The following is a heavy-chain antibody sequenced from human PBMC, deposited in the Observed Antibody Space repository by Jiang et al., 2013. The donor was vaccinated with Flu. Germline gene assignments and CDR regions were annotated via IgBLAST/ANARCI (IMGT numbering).Heavy chain of an antibody. D-gene: IGHD5-24*01. V-gene: IGHV6-1*01. CDR2: TYYRSKWYN. J-gene: IGHJ4*02. Sequence: NSAAWNWIRQSPSRGLEWLGRTYYRSKWYNDYAVSVKSRITINPDTSKNQFSLQLNSVTPEDTAVYYCARNHERTRDGYDYWGQGTLVTVSS. CDR1: NSAA. CDR3: ARNHERTRDGYDY.